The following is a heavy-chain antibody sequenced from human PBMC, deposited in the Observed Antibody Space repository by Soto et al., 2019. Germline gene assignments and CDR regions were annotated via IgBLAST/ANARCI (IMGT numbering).Heavy chain of an antibody. Sequence: ASVKVSCKASGYTFNSYGVSWVRQAPGQVLEWMGWISAYNGNTNYTQKFQGRVTMTTDTSTNTAYMDLRSLRSDDTAVYYCARAVASAGTTWFDRWGQG. CDR3: ARAVASAGTTWFDR. CDR2: ISAYNGNT. J-gene: IGHJ5*02. D-gene: IGHD6-13*01. CDR1: GYTFNSYG. V-gene: IGHV1-18*01.